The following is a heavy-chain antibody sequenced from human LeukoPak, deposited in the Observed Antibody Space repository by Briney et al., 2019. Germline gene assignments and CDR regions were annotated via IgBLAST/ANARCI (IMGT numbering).Heavy chain of an antibody. D-gene: IGHD5-18*01. CDR1: GFTFSSYA. V-gene: IGHV3-23*01. CDR3: AKDQSNIQLWLLFDY. J-gene: IGHJ4*02. CDR2: ISDSGGST. Sequence: GGSLRLSCAASGFTFSSYAMSWVRQAPGKGLEWVSAISDSGGSTYYADSVKGRFTISRDNSKNTVYLQMNSLRAEDTAVYYCAKDQSNIQLWLLFDYWGQGTLVTVSS.